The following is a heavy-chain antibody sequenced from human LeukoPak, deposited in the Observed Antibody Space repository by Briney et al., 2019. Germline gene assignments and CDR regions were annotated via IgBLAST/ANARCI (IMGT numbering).Heavy chain of an antibody. J-gene: IGHJ5*02. D-gene: IGHD5-18*01. V-gene: IGHV4-4*07. Sequence: PSETLSLTCTVSGGSISSYYWNWLRQPAGKGLEWIGRIYTSGSTNYNPSLKSRVTMSVDTSKNQFSLKLSSVTAADTAVYYCAEVRRDTAMVTCGQGTLVTVSS. CDR1: GGSISSYY. CDR2: IYTSGST. CDR3: AEVRRDTAMVT.